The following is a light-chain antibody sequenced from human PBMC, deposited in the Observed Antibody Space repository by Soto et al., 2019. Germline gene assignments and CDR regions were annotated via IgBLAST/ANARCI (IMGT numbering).Light chain of an antibody. Sequence: DIQMTQSPSSLSASVGDRVTITCRASQSISTHLNWYQQKPGKAPKFLIYAASSLQSGVPSRFSGSGSGTDFTLTISSLQPEDFATYYCQQSYSIPLTFGGGTKVDIK. CDR2: AAS. CDR1: QSISTH. CDR3: QQSYSIPLT. J-gene: IGKJ4*01. V-gene: IGKV1-39*01.